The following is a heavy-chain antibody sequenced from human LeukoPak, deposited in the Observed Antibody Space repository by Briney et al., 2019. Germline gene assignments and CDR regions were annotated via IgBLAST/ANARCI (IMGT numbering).Heavy chain of an antibody. J-gene: IGHJ4*02. CDR3: ARARGYSGYHPIDY. V-gene: IGHV1-46*01. Sequence: ASVKVSCKASGYTFTSYLIHWVRQAPGQGLEWVGTINPNDGSTSYAQNFQGRVTMTRDTSTSTVYMELSSLRSEDTAVYYCARARGYSGYHPIDYWGQGTLVTVSS. D-gene: IGHD5-12*01. CDR2: INPNDGST. CDR1: GYTFTSYL.